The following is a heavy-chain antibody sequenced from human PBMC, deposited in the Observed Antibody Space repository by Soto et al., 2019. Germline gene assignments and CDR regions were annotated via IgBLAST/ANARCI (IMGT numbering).Heavy chain of an antibody. CDR1: GGSFSGYY. CDR3: ARGTDTWFFAL. J-gene: IGHJ2*01. Sequence: PSETLSLTCAVYGGSFSGYYWSWIRQPPGKGLEWIGEVNHSGSTNYNPSLKSRVTISVDTSKNQFSLKLTSVTAADTAVYYCARGTDTWFFALWGRGTLVTVSS. D-gene: IGHD3-9*01. CDR2: VNHSGST. V-gene: IGHV4-34*01.